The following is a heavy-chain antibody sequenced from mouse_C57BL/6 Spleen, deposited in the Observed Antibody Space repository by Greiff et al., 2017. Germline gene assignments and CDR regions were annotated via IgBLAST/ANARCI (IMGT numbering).Heavy chain of an antibody. CDR3: ARPYYGDY. CDR2: ISYDGSN. Sequence: VQLQQSGPGLVKPSQSLSLTCSVTGYSITSGYYWNWIRQFPGNKLEWMGYISYDGSNNYNPSLKNRISITRDTSKNQFFLKLNSVTTEDTATYYCARPYYGDYWGQGTTLTVSS. V-gene: IGHV3-6*01. CDR1: GYSITSGYY. D-gene: IGHD2-10*01. J-gene: IGHJ2*01.